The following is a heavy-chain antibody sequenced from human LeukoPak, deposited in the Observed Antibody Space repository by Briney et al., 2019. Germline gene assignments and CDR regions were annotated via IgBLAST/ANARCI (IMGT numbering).Heavy chain of an antibody. D-gene: IGHD2-15*01. CDR3: AKDTAFVVVVVAATPDPYFDY. Sequence: GGSLRLSCAASGFTFSSYGMHWVRQAPGKGLEWVAVIWYDGSNKYYADSVKGRFTISRDNSKNTLYLQMNSLRAEDTAVYYCAKDTAFVVVVVAATPDPYFDYWSQGTLVTVSS. V-gene: IGHV3-30*02. CDR1: GFTFSSYG. CDR2: IWYDGSNK. J-gene: IGHJ4*02.